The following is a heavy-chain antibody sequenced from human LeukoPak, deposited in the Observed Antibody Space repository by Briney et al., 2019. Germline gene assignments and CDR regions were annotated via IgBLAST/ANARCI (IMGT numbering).Heavy chain of an antibody. CDR2: IKQDGSEK. CDR3: ARVYRSSSGYCFDF. J-gene: IGHJ4*02. Sequence: PGGSLRLSCAASGFTFSSYWMSWVRQAPGKGLEWVANIKQDGSEKSYVDSVKGRFTVSRDNAKNSLYLQMNSLRAEDTAVYYCARVYRSSSGYCFDFWGQGTLVTVSS. CDR1: GFTFSSYW. D-gene: IGHD6-13*01. V-gene: IGHV3-7*01.